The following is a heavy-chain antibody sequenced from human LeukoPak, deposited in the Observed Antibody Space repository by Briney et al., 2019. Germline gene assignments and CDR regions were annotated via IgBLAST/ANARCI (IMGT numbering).Heavy chain of an antibody. CDR1: GFIFSDYA. CDR2: ISGRGGRT. V-gene: IGHV3-23*01. J-gene: IGHJ5*02. Sequence: GGSLRLSCAASGFIFSDYAMNWVRQAPGKGLEWVSGISGRGGRTYYADSAKGRFTISRDNSKKTIYLEVSSLGAEDTAIYYCAKAAKYSTSWHVGWFDPWGQGTLVTVSS. CDR3: AKAAKYSTSWHVGWFDP. D-gene: IGHD4-11*01.